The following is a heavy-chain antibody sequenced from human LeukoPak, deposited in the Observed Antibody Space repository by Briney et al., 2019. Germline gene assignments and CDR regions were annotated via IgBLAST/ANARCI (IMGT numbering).Heavy chain of an antibody. CDR2: INPNSGGT. Sequence: GASVKVSCKASGYTFTGYYMHWVRQAPGQGLEWMGRINPNSGGTNYAQKFQGRVTMTRDTSISTAYMELSRLRSDDTAVYYCARDPTGTNPHLDCWGQGTLVTVSS. D-gene: IGHD1-1*01. V-gene: IGHV1-2*06. CDR3: ARDPTGTNPHLDC. J-gene: IGHJ4*02. CDR1: GYTFTGYY.